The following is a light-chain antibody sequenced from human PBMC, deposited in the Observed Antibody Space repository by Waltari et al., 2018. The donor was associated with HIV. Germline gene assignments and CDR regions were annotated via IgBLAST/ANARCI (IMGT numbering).Light chain of an antibody. V-gene: IGLV4-60*03. Sequence: QPVLTQSSSASASLGSSVKLTCTLSSGHSSYIIAWHPQQAGKAPRYLMKLEGNGDYNKGSGVPDRFSGSSSGADRYLTMSNVQSEDEADYYCETWDHNIRVFGGGTNLTVL. CDR3: ETWDHNIRV. CDR1: SGHSSYI. J-gene: IGLJ3*02. CDR2: LEGNGDY.